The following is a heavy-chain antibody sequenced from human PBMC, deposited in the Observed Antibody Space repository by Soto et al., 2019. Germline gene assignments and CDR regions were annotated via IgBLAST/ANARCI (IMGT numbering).Heavy chain of an antibody. V-gene: IGHV3-53*02. CDR1: GFTVSSDY. J-gene: IGHJ4*02. D-gene: IGHD3-9*01. Sequence: EVQLVETGGGLIQPGGSLRLSCAASGFTVSSDYMSWVRQAPGKGLEWVSVIYGDGGTYYADSVKGRFTISRDTSKNIIYLQMNNLRAEDTAFYYCVRWDWRYWGQGTLVTVSS. CDR2: IYGDGGT. CDR3: VRWDWRY.